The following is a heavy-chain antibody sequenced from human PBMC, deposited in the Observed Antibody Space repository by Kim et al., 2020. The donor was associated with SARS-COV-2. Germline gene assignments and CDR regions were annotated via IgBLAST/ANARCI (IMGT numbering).Heavy chain of an antibody. J-gene: IGHJ5*02. Sequence: SRVTISVDTSKNQFSLKLSSVTAADTAVYYCARTPSYCSSTSCYRNWFDPWGQGTLVTVSS. V-gene: IGHV4-59*01. CDR3: ARTPSYCSSTSCYRNWFDP. D-gene: IGHD2-2*01.